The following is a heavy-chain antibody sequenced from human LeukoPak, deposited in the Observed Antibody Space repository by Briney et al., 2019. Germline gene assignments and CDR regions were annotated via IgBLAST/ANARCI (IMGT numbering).Heavy chain of an antibody. V-gene: IGHV3-48*03. CDR1: GFTFSSYE. Sequence: GGSLRLSCAASGFTFSSYEMNWVRQAPGKGLEWVSYISSSGSTIYYADSVKGRFTISRDNAKNPLYLQMNSLRAEDTAVYYCASQVGEVPAGFDYWGQGTLVTVSS. J-gene: IGHJ4*02. CDR2: ISSSGSTI. CDR3: ASQVGEVPAGFDY. D-gene: IGHD2-2*01.